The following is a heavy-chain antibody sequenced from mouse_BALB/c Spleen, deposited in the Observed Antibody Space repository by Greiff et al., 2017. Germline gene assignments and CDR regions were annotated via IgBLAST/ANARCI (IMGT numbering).Heavy chain of an antibody. V-gene: IGHV1-9*01. CDR3: ARRWLRRGFDY. Sequence: VQLQQSGAELMKPGASVKISCKATGYTFSSYWIEWVKQRPGHGLEWIGEILPGSGSTNYNEKFKGKATFTADTSSNTAYMQLSSLTSEDSAVYYCARRWLRRGFDYWGQGTTLTVSS. D-gene: IGHD2-2*01. CDR2: ILPGSGST. CDR1: GYTFSSYW. J-gene: IGHJ2*01.